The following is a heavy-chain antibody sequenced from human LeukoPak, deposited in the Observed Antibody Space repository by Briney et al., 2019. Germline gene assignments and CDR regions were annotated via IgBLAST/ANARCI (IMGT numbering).Heavy chain of an antibody. V-gene: IGHV3-23*01. CDR3: AKDSYYDYVWGSYRHY. D-gene: IGHD3-16*02. CDR2: ISGSGGST. Sequence: GGSLRLSCAASGFTFSSYGMSWVRQAPGKGLEWVSAISGSGGSTYYADSVKGRFTISRDNSKNTLYLQMNSLRAEDTAVYYCAKDSYYDYVWGSYRHYWGQGTLVTVSS. J-gene: IGHJ4*02. CDR1: GFTFSSYG.